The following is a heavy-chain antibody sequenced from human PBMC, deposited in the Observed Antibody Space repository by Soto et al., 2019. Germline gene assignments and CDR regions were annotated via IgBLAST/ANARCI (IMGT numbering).Heavy chain of an antibody. J-gene: IGHJ5*02. CDR2: MNPNSGNT. CDR3: ARGSGEELLWFGDWFDP. D-gene: IGHD3-10*01. Sequence: QVQLVQSGAEVKKPGASVKVSCKASGYTFTSYDINWVRQATGQGLEWMGWMNPNSGNTGYAQKFQGRVTMTRNTSISTAYMELSSLRSEDTAVYYCARGSGEELLWFGDWFDPWGQGTLVTVSS. V-gene: IGHV1-8*01. CDR1: GYTFTSYD.